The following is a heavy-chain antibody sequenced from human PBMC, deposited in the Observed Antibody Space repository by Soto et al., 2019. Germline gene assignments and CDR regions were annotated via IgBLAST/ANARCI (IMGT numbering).Heavy chain of an antibody. Sequence: SETLSLTCTISGGSVSVYYWSWVRQPPGQALEWIGYIYDSGSPYYNPSFRSRVIISADTSKNEISLKLTSATAADTAVYYCARGVGSSPPRYWGRGTLVTVSS. D-gene: IGHD1-26*01. CDR3: ARGVGSSPPRY. V-gene: IGHV4-59*02. CDR2: IYDSGSP. CDR1: GGSVSVYY. J-gene: IGHJ4*02.